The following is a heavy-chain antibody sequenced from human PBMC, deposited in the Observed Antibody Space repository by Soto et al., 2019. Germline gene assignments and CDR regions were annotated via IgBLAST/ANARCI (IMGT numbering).Heavy chain of an antibody. V-gene: IGHV3-13*01. D-gene: IGHD1-1*01. Sequence: PGGSLRLSCVGSGFTFSNYDIHWVRQVTGRGLEWVSAIDTAGKTYYPDSVMGRFTISRENAGSSVYLQLNSLRAEDTAVYHCVRESAAGTGLYYFDYWGQGTLVTVSS. J-gene: IGHJ4*02. CDR1: GFTFSNYD. CDR2: IDTAGKT. CDR3: VRESAAGTGLYYFDY.